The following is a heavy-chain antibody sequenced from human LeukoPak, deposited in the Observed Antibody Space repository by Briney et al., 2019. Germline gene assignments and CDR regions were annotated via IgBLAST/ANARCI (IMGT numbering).Heavy chain of an antibody. D-gene: IGHD3-22*01. J-gene: IGHJ4*02. CDR3: ARFQSGRMIVGGIDY. CDR2: IYYSGST. Sequence: SETLSLTCTVSGGSISSSSYYWGWIRQPPGKGLEWIGSIYYSGSTYYNPSLKSRVTISVDTSKNQFSLKLSSVTAADTAVYYCARFQSGRMIVGGIDYWGQGTLVTVSS. CDR1: GGSISSSSYY. V-gene: IGHV4-39*07.